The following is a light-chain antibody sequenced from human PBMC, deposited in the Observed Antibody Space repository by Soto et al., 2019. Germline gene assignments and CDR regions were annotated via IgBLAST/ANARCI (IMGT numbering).Light chain of an antibody. Sequence: EVVMTQSPATLSVSPGETTRLSCSASQSVPRSYLAWYQQKPGQAPRLLIYGTSSRATGIPARLSGSGSGTDFTLTISSLEPADFAVYYCQQRSNWPQVLTFGGGTKVDIK. CDR1: QSVPRSY. J-gene: IGKJ4*01. CDR2: GTS. V-gene: IGKV3D-20*02. CDR3: QQRSNWPQVLT.